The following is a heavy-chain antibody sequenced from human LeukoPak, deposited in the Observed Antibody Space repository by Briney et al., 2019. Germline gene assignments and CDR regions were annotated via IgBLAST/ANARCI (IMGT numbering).Heavy chain of an antibody. V-gene: IGHV1-46*01. Sequence: ASVNVSCKAVGYTFSSFYIHWVRQAPGQGLEWMGLINPSGGSTTYAERFQGRVAMTTDRSTDTVYMELSSLKSEDTAFYYCARMSRRHSSTWDYWGQGTLVTVSS. D-gene: IGHD2-2*01. CDR2: INPSGGST. CDR1: GYTFSSFY. J-gene: IGHJ4*02. CDR3: ARMSRRHSSTWDY.